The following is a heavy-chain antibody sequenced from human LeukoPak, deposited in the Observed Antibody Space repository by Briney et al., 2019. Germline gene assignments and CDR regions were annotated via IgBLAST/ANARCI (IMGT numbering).Heavy chain of an antibody. D-gene: IGHD2-2*01. V-gene: IGHV3-23*01. J-gene: IGHJ6*04. CDR3: AKSTSRYYYYYGMDV. CDR2: ISGSGGST. CDR1: GFTFSNAW. Sequence: GGSLRLSCAASGFTFSNAWMSWVRQAPGKGLEWVSAISGSGGSTYYADSVKGRFTISRDNSKNTLYLQMNSLRAEDTAVYYCAKSTSRYYYYYGMDVWGKGTTVTVSS.